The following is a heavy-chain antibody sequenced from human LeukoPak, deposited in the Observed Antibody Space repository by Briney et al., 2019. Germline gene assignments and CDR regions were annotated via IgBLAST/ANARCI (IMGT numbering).Heavy chain of an antibody. V-gene: IGHV3-30*04. CDR2: ISYDGSNK. Sequence: PAGTLRLSCAASGFTFSSYATHWVRQPPPKGLEREAVISYDGSNKYYADSVKGRFTISRDNSKNTLYLQMNSLRAQDTAVYYCAKDLFRSGYTTFDYWGQGTLVTVSS. J-gene: IGHJ4*02. CDR1: GFTFSSYA. CDR3: AKDLFRSGYTTFDY. D-gene: IGHD3-3*01.